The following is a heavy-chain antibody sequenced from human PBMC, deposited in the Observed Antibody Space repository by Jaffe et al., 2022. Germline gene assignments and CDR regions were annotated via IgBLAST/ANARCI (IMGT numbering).Heavy chain of an antibody. J-gene: IGHJ3*02. CDR3: AREGGGGGRSTHAFDI. V-gene: IGHV4-59*01. CDR1: GGSISSYY. D-gene: IGHD2-15*01. CDR2: IYYSGST. Sequence: QVQLQESGPGLVKPSETLSLTCTVSGGSISSYYWSWIRQPPGKGLEWIGYIYYSGSTNYNPSLKSRVTISVDTSKNQFSLKLSSVTAADTAVYYCAREGGGGGRSTHAFDIWGQGTMVTVSS.